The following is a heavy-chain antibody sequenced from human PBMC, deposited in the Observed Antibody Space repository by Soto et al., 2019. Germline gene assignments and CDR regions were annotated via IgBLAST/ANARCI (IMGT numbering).Heavy chain of an antibody. J-gene: IGHJ4*02. D-gene: IGHD2-15*01. CDR1: GSSITNSFY. Sequence: PSETLSLTCRVSGSSITNSFYWGWSGQSPEKGLEWIGSISHTGRTSYNPSLKSRVSISVDTSKNQFSLTLTSVTAADTAVYYCARDPANLALAVAYFDSWGQGTLVTVSS. CDR3: ARDPANLALAVAYFDS. CDR2: ISHTGRT. V-gene: IGHV4-38-2*02.